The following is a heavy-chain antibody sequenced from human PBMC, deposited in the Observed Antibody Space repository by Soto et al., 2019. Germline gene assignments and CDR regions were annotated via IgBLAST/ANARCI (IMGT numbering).Heavy chain of an antibody. J-gene: IGHJ4*02. CDR3: TRGPSGDKVDY. CDR2: IYNGGST. Sequence: QVQLHGSGPGLVKPSQTLSLTCTVSGGSISSTSFCWSWVRQSPDKGLEWIGHIYNGGSTYSNPSPNXRXSXSXXTSRNQFSLSLNSVSAADTAVYYCTRGPSGDKVDYWGQGILVTVSS. CDR1: GGSISSTSFC. D-gene: IGHD7-27*01. V-gene: IGHV4-30-4*01.